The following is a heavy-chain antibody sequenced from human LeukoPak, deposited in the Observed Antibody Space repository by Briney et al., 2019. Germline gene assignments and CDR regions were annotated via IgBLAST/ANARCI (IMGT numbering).Heavy chain of an antibody. Sequence: ASVKDSSKASGYTFTSYDINWVRQPLGQGLEWMGWINPNSGGTNYAQKFQGRVTMTRDTSISTAYMELGRLRSDDTAVYYCARAFALGGAMVTSYWFDPWGQGTLVTVSS. CDR1: GYTFTSYD. D-gene: IGHD5-18*01. J-gene: IGHJ5*02. V-gene: IGHV1-2*02. CDR3: ARAFALGGAMVTSYWFDP. CDR2: INPNSGGT.